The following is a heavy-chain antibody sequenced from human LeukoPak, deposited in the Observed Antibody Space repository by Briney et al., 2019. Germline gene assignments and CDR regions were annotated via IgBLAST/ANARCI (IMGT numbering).Heavy chain of an antibody. CDR1: GFTFSSYW. D-gene: IGHD6-19*01. V-gene: IGHV3-7*01. CDR3: AREGLAVAGTDAFDI. J-gene: IGHJ3*02. Sequence: GGSLRLSCAASGFTFSSYWMSWVRQAPGKGLEWVANIKQDGSEKYYVDSVKGRFTISRDNAKNSLYLQMNSLRAEGTAVYYCAREGLAVAGTDAFDIWGQGTMVTVSS. CDR2: IKQDGSEK.